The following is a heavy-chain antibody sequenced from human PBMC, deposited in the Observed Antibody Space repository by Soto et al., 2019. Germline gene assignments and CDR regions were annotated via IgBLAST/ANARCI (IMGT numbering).Heavy chain of an antibody. CDR2: VSYSGST. V-gene: IGHV4-39*01. CDR1: GGSISSSHY. D-gene: IGHD1-20*01. Sequence: QLQLQESGPGLVKSSETLSLTCTVSGGSISSSHYWGWIRQPPGKGLEWIGSVSYSGSTYYNPSFKSQVTISGDTSKNQFSLKVNSMTATDTAVYYCARHYNTGAFFDYWGQGTLVTVSS. J-gene: IGHJ4*02. CDR3: ARHYNTGAFFDY.